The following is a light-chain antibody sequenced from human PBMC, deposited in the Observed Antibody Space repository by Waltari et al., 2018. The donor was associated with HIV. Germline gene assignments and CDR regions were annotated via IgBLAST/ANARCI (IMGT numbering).Light chain of an antibody. J-gene: IGKJ5*01. CDR3: QQYNNWPT. Sequence: EVVMTQSPATVSVSPGGRAPLPCRASQSISCNLAWYQHKPRQAPRLLIYGASTRATVIPAMCSGSWSRTEFILSISSLQSEDFAFYFWQQYNNWPTFGQGTRLEIK. CDR2: GAS. V-gene: IGKV3-15*01. CDR1: QSISCN.